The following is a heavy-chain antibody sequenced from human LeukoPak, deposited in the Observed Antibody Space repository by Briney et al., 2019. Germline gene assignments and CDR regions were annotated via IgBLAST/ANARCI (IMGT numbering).Heavy chain of an antibody. CDR1: GGSIGTYY. CDR2: INVTGT. D-gene: IGHD3-16*02. CDR3: AKHIGGGIEDMDV. V-gene: IGHV4-59*08. J-gene: IGHJ6*03. Sequence: PSETLSLTCTVSGGSIGTYYWSWVRQSPGTGLEWIGYINVTGTRYNPYLQSRVPISVDRARNQFFLTMTSVTAADTAVYYCAKHIGGGIEDMDVWGRGTKVTVSS.